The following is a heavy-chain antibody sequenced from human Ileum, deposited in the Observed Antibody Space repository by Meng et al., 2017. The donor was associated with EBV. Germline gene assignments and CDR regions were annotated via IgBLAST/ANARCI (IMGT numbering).Heavy chain of an antibody. D-gene: IGHD3-22*01. J-gene: IGHJ4*02. V-gene: IGHV4-4*02. CDR1: GRAISRMNW. CDR3: ARESYSDSSGYYSLDY. CDR2: IHHTEST. Sequence: HGRLTVSGPELVKTSGTLSLTGAVSGRAISRMNWCSWVRQAPGKGLEWIGEIHHTESTNYNPSLKSRVTISVDKSKNQFSLKLSSVTAADTAVYYCARESYSDSSGYYSLDYWGQGSLVTVSS.